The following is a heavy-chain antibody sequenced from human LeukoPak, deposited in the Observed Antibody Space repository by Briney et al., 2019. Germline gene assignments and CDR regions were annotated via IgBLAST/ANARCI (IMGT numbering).Heavy chain of an antibody. J-gene: IGHJ4*02. V-gene: IGHV3-21*01. CDR1: GFTFSSYS. D-gene: IGHD6-6*01. CDR3: ARPLGSSARSDY. CDR2: ISSSSSYI. Sequence: PGGSLRLSXAASGFTFSSYSMNWVRQAPGKGLEWVSSISSSSSYIYYADSVKGRFTISRDNAKNSLYLQMNSLRAEDTAVYYCARPLGSSARSDYWGQGTLVTVSS.